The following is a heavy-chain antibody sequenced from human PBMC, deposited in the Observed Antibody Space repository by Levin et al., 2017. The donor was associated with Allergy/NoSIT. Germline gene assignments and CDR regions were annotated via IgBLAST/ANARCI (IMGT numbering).Heavy chain of an antibody. CDR1: GFTFSRHA. CDR3: AREYNKSPYDFDH. CDR2: TTGSGANT. V-gene: IGHV3-23*01. D-gene: IGHD1-14*01. Sequence: GGSLRLSCAASGFTFSRHAMNWVRQAPGKGLEWVSSTTGSGANTYYADSVKGRFTISRDNSKNTLYLQMSGLRAEDTAVYYCAREYNKSPYDFDHWGQGTLVIVSS. J-gene: IGHJ4*02.